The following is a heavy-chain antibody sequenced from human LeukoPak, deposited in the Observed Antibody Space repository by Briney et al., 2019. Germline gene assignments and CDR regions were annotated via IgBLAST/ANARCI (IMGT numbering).Heavy chain of an antibody. V-gene: IGHV4-34*01. CDR2: INHSGST. Sequence: PSETLSLTCAVYGGSFSGYYWSWIRQPPGKGLEWIGEINHSGSTNYNPSLKSRVTISVDTSKNQFSLKLSSVTAADTAVYYCARGPTYYDYVWGSYRYYYYMDVWGKGTTVTVSS. J-gene: IGHJ6*03. D-gene: IGHD3-16*02. CDR1: GGSFSGYY. CDR3: ARGPTYYDYVWGSYRYYYYMDV.